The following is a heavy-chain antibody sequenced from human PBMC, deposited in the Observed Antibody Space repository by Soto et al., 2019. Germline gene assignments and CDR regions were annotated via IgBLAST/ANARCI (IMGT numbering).Heavy chain of an antibody. CDR3: AREVTADAFDI. D-gene: IGHD2-21*02. V-gene: IGHV3-48*03. CDR1: GFTFSSYD. Sequence: EVQIWESGGGLVQPGGSLRLSCAASGFTFSSYDMNWVRQAPGTGPEWVSYISRSGGSISYADSVKGRFTVSRDNAKNSLYLQMNSLRAEDTAVYYCAREVTADAFDIWGQGTMVTVSS. CDR2: ISRSGGSI. J-gene: IGHJ3*02.